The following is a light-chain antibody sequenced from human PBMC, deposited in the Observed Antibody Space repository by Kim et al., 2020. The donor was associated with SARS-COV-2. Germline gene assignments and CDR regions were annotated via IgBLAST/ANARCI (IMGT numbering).Light chain of an antibody. J-gene: IGKJ1*01. Sequence: MSPGERATLSCRASHNVNNRLVWYQQQPGQAPRLLIYGASSRATGIPDRFSGSGSGTDFTLTISRLEPEDFAVYYCQQYGSSPRTFGQGTKVDIK. CDR2: GAS. V-gene: IGKV3-20*01. CDR3: QQYGSSPRT. CDR1: HNVNNR.